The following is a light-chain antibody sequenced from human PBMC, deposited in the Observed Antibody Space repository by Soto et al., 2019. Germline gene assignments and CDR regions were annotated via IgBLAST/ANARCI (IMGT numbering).Light chain of an antibody. CDR3: QQYGSSPPYT. V-gene: IGKV3-20*01. CDR1: QSVSSSS. CDR2: GAS. Sequence: EIVLTQSPGTLSLSPGERATLSCRASQSVSSSSLAWYQQKPGQAPRLLIYGASTRATGIPDRFSGSGSGTDFTLTISRLEPEDFAVYYCQQYGSSPPYTFDQGTKLEIK. J-gene: IGKJ2*01.